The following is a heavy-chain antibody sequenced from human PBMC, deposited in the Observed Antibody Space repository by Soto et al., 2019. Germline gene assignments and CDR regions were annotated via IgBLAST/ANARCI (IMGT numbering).Heavy chain of an antibody. J-gene: IGHJ4*02. CDR2: IKQDGSEK. D-gene: IGHD3-3*01. CDR1: GFTFSSYW. V-gene: IGHV3-7*05. Sequence: HPGGSLRLSCAASGFTFSSYWMSWVRQAPGKGLEWVANIKQDGSEKYYVDSVKGRFTISRDNAKSSLYLQMNSLRAEDTAVYYCARTHYDFWSGYSSFDYWGQGTLVTVSS. CDR3: ARTHYDFWSGYSSFDY.